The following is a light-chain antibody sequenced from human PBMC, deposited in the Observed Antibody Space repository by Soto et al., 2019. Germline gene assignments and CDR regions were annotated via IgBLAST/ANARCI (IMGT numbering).Light chain of an antibody. CDR3: QQYHKWPLT. CDR1: QSVSSN. V-gene: IGKV3-15*01. J-gene: IGKJ4*01. Sequence: EIVMTQSPATLSVSPVERATLSCRASQSVSSNLAWYQQKPGQAPRLLIYGASTRATGIPARFSGSGPGTEFILTISSLQSEDFAVYYCQQYHKWPLTFGGGTKVDIK. CDR2: GAS.